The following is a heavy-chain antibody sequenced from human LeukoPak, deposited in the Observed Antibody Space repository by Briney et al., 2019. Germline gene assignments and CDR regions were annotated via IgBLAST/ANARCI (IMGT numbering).Heavy chain of an antibody. J-gene: IGHJ6*03. CDR1: GFTFNNYA. CDR2: ISSTSSYI. D-gene: IGHD6-6*01. CDR3: ARGSGGQQLIRGYYYMDV. V-gene: IGHV3-21*01. Sequence: GGSLRLSCAASGFTFNNYAMTWVRQAPGKGLEWVSSISSTSSYIYYADSVKGRFTISTDNAKNSLYLQMSSLRAEDTAVYYCARGSGGQQLIRGYYYMDVWGKGTTVTVSS.